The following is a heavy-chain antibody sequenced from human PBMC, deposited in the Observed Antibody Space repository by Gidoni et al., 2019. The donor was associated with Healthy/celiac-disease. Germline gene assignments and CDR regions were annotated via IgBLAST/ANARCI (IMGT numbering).Heavy chain of an antibody. V-gene: IGHV3-30*18. CDR1: GFTFSSYG. CDR2: ISYDGSNK. CDR3: AKAQTGTTPEGDY. J-gene: IGHJ4*02. Sequence: QVQLVESGGGVVQPGRSLRLSCAASGFTFSSYGMHWVRQAPGKGLEWVAVISYDGSNKYYADSVKGRFTISRDNSKNTLYLQMNSLRAEDTAVYYCAKAQTGTTPEGDYWGQGTLVTVSS. D-gene: IGHD1-7*01.